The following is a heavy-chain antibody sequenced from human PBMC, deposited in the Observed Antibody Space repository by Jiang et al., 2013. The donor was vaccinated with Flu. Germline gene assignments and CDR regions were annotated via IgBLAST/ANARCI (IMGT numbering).Heavy chain of an antibody. CDR1: GYSFTSYW. CDR2: IFPSDSDI. Sequence: QLVESGAEVKKPGESLKISCRASGYSFTSYWIGWVRQMPGRGLEWMGNIFPSDSDIRYSPSFQGQVTISADKSINTAYLQWNNLKPSDTALYFCGRPLALGSAYFFDSWGQGTLVSVSS. CDR3: GRPLALGSAYFFDS. V-gene: IGHV5-51*01. J-gene: IGHJ4*02. D-gene: IGHD3-10*01.